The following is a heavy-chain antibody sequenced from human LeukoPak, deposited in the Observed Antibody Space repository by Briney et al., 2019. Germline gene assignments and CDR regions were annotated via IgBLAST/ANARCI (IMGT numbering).Heavy chain of an antibody. CDR2: ISSSSSTI. CDR3: ARDRSCSSTSCLYYYYYGMDV. J-gene: IGHJ6*02. V-gene: IGHV3-48*04. D-gene: IGHD2-2*01. Sequence: SGGSLRLSCAASGFTFSSYSMNWVRQAPGKGLEWVSYISSSSSTIYYADSVKGRFTISRDNAKNSLYLQMNSLRAEDTAVYYCARDRSCSSTSCLYYYYYGMDVWGQGTTVTVSS. CDR1: GFTFSSYS.